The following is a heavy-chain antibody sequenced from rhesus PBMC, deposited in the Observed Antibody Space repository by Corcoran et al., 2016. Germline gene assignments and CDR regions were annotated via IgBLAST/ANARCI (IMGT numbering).Heavy chain of an antibody. D-gene: IGHD3-16*01. Sequence: QVQLQESGPGLVKPSETLSLTCAVSGYSISSGYGWSWIRQPRGKGLEWIGYIGGSRGSTHHNPSPKRRVPISTGTSKSQFSLRLSSVTAADTAVYYCARDLDAYYSGSYYYSRSSRYNSLDVWGRGVLVTVSS. CDR2: IGGSRGST. CDR3: ARDLDAYYSGSYYYSRSSRYNSLDV. J-gene: IGHJ5-2*02. CDR1: GYSISSGYG. V-gene: IGHV4-127*01.